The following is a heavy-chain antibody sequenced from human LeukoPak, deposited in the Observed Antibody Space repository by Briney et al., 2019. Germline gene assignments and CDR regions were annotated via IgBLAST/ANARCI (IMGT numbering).Heavy chain of an antibody. CDR1: GFTVSSNY. Sequence: GGSLRLSCAASGFTVSSNYMSWVRQAPGKGLEWVSVIYSGGSTYYAASVKGRFTISRDNSKNTLYLQMNSLRAEDTAVYYCARHCSGGSCYSPYYYYGMDVWGQGTTVTVSS. V-gene: IGHV3-66*04. CDR3: ARHCSGGSCYSPYYYYGMDV. J-gene: IGHJ6*02. CDR2: IYSGGST. D-gene: IGHD2-15*01.